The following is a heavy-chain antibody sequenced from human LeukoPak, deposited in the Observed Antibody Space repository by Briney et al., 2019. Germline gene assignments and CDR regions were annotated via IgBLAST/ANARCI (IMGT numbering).Heavy chain of an antibody. CDR2: INPNSGGT. CDR3: ARGHTGISWGFAHHKSGAIDY. D-gene: IGHD1-14*01. V-gene: IGHV1-2*02. CDR1: GYTFTGYY. Sequence: ASVKVSCKASGYTFTGYYMHWVRQAPGQGLEWMGWINPNSGGTNYAQKFQGRVTMTRDTSISTAYMELSRLRSDDTAVYYCARGHTGISWGFAHHKSGAIDYWGQGTLVTVSS. J-gene: IGHJ4*02.